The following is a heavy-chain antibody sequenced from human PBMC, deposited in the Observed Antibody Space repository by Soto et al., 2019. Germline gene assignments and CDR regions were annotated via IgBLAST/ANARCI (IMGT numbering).Heavy chain of an antibody. CDR1: GGSISSGSFY. CDR3: ARHPTNYDILTGYSPGFNWFDP. CDR2: IYYSGS. J-gene: IGHJ5*02. D-gene: IGHD3-9*01. Sequence: ETLSLTCTVSGGSISSGSFYWGWIRQPPGKGLEWIGSIYYSGSYNPSLKSRVTLSVDTSRNQFSLRLSSVTAADTAIYYCARHPTNYDILTGYSPGFNWFDPWGRGILVTVSS. V-gene: IGHV4-39*01.